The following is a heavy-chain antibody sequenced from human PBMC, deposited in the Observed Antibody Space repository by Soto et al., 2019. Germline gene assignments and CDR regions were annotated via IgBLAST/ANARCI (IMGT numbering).Heavy chain of an antibody. V-gene: IGHV1-18*01. D-gene: IGHD5-18*01. J-gene: IGHJ6*02. CDR1: GYTFTSYG. CDR3: AREDSYGPGRVVRNGMDV. Sequence: ASVKVSCKASGYTFTSYGISWVRQAPGQGLEWMGWISAYNGNTNYAQKLQGRVTMTTDTSTSTAYMELRSLRSEDTAVYYCAREDSYGPGRVVRNGMDVWGQGTTVTVSS. CDR2: ISAYNGNT.